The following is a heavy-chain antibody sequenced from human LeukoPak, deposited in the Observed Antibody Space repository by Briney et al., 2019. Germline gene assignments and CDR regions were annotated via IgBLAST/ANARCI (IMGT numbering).Heavy chain of an antibody. D-gene: IGHD5-12*01. CDR3: VRDGGVSGYDLLDY. J-gene: IGHJ4*02. V-gene: IGHV3-48*04. CDR1: GFTFSDYS. Sequence: GGSLRLSCAASGFTFSDYSMNWVRQAPGKGLEWISYIGFDSGNTNYADSVKARFTISRDNAKNSLSLQMNSLRAEDTAVYYCVRDGGVSGYDLLDYWGQGTLVTVSS. CDR2: IGFDSGNT.